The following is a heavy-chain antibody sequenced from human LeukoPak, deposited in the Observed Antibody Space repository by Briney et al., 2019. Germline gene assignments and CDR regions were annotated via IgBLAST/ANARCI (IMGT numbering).Heavy chain of an antibody. CDR2: IIPILGIA. CDR3: ARGIETDRVRYDFWSGAFDY. Sequence: SVKVSCTASGGTFSSYAISWVRQAPGQGLEWMGRIIPILGIANYAQKFQGRVTITADKSTSTAYMELSSLRSEDTAVYYCARGIETDRVRYDFWSGAFDYWGQGTLVTVSS. J-gene: IGHJ4*02. V-gene: IGHV1-69*04. D-gene: IGHD3-3*01. CDR1: GGTFSSYA.